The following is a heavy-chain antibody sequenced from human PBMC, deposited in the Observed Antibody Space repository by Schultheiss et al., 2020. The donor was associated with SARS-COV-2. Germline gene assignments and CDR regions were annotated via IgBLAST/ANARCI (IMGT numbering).Heavy chain of an antibody. V-gene: IGHV3-73*01. CDR1: GFTFSGSA. J-gene: IGHJ2*01. CDR3: VKSRAAGMVTPWYFDL. CDR2: IRSKANSYAT. D-gene: IGHD5-18*01. Sequence: GGSLRLSCAASGFTFSGSAMHWVRQASGKGLEWVGRIRSKANSYATAYAASVKGRFTISRDDSKNTLYLQMSSLRAEDTAVYYCVKSRAAGMVTPWYFDLWGRGTLVTVSS.